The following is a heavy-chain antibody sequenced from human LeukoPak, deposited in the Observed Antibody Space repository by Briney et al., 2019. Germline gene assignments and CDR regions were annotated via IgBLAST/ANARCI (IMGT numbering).Heavy chain of an antibody. CDR1: GFTFNNAW. Sequence: PEGSLRLSCAASGFTFNNAWMSWVRQAPGQGLEWVGRIRSKTDGGTTDYAAPVKGRFTISRDDSKNTLYLQMNSLESEDTAVYYCTTALVASFGYWGQGTLVIVSS. CDR3: TTALVASFGY. J-gene: IGHJ4*02. CDR2: IRSKTDGGTT. V-gene: IGHV3-15*01. D-gene: IGHD2-2*01.